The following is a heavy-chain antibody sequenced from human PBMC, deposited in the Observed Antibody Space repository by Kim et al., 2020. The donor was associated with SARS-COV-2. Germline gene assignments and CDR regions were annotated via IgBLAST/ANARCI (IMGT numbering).Heavy chain of an antibody. D-gene: IGHD5-18*01. CDR2: IIEDGSDK. J-gene: IGHJ4*02. CDR1: AFTLRSYW. Sequence: GGFLRLSCAASAFTLRSYWMTWVRQAPGKGLEWVASIIEDGSDKYYVDSVKGRFTISRDNARNSLYLQMNSLRGEDTAVYYCARDTYRFFDFWGQGTPVSVSS. V-gene: IGHV3-7*01. CDR3: ARDTYRFFDF.